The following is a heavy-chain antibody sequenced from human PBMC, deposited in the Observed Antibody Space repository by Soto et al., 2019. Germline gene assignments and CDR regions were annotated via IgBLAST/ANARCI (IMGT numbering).Heavy chain of an antibody. CDR1: GGSISSSSYY. CDR3: VAYDSSGYDAFDI. D-gene: IGHD3-22*01. J-gene: IGHJ3*02. Sequence: SDTLSVTCTVTGGSISSSSYYWGWIRQPPGKGLEWIGSIYYSGSTYYNPSLKSRVTISVDTSKNQFSLKLSSVTAADTAVYYCVAYDSSGYDAFDIWGQGTMVT. V-gene: IGHV4-39*01. CDR2: IYYSGST.